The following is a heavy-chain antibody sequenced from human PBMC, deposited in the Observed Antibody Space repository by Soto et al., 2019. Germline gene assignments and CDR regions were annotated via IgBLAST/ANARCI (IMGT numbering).Heavy chain of an antibody. Sequence: SETLSLTCDVSAGSITTSVLWTWVRQFPGRGLEWIGEIAHARHTNYNPSLSGRVTMSVDLSNSQFSLNVASVNAADTAVYFCAGGRDYHYRGQGTLVPVAS. CDR2: IAHARHT. CDR3: AGGRDYHY. CDR1: AGSITTSVL. V-gene: IGHV4-4*02. D-gene: IGHD1-26*01. J-gene: IGHJ4*02.